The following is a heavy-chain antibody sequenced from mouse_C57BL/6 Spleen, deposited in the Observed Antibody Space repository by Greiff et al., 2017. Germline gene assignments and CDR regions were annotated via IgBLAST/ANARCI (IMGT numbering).Heavy chain of an antibody. CDR2: IDPSDSYN. CDR3: ASSGYYGSGAY. CDR1: GYTFTSDW. J-gene: IGHJ3*01. V-gene: IGHV1-69*01. Sequence: VQLQQPGAELVMPGASVKLSCKASGYTFTSDWMHWVQQRPGQGLEWIGEIDPSDSYNNYHQKFKGKSTLTVDKSSSTAYIQRSSLTSESAAVYYCASSGYYGSGAYWGQGTLVTVSA. D-gene: IGHD1-1*01.